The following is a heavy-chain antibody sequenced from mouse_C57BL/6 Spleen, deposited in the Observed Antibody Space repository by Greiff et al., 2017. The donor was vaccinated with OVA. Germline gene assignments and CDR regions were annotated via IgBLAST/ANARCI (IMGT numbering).Heavy chain of an antibody. V-gene: IGHV1-82*01. CDR2: IYPGDGDT. D-gene: IGHD4-1*01. CDR3: ARWEDNYWYFDV. CDR1: GYAFSSSW. Sequence: VQLQQSGPELVKPGASVKISCKAPGYAFSSSWMNWVKQRPGKGLEWIGRIYPGDGDTNYNGKFKGKATLTADKSSSTAYMQLSSLTSEDSAVYFCARWEDNYWYFDVWGTGTTVTVSS. J-gene: IGHJ1*03.